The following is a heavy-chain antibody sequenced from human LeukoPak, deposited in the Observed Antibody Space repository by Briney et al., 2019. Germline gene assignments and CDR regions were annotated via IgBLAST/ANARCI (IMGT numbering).Heavy chain of an antibody. J-gene: IGHJ4*02. CDR1: GYTFTSYG. CDR3: ARLYRGSGSPCFDY. CDR2: ISAYNGNT. Sequence: GASVKVSCKASGYTFTSYGISWVRQAPGQGLEWMGWISAYNGNTNYAQKLQGRVTMTTDTSTSTAYMELRSLRSDDTAVYYCARLYRGSGSPCFDYWGQGTLVTVSS. V-gene: IGHV1-18*01. D-gene: IGHD3-10*01.